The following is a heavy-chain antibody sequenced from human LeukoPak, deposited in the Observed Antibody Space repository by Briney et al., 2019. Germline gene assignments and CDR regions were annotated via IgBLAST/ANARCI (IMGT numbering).Heavy chain of an antibody. D-gene: IGHD3-10*01. CDR1: GGSISTSSFY. J-gene: IGHJ6*03. CDR3: ARVLGSGSYYYYYMDV. CDR2: IYYSGRT. V-gene: IGHV4-39*01. Sequence: PPETLSLTCTVSGGSISTSSFYWGWIRQPPGKGLEWIGSIYYSGRTYYNLSLKSRVTISGDTSKNQVSLKLTSVTAADTAVYYCARVLGSGSYYYYYMDVWGKGTTVTVSS.